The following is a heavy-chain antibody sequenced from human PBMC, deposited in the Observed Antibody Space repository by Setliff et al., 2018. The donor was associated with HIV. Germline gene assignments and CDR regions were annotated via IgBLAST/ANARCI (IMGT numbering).Heavy chain of an antibody. CDR1: GGSINSRDYS. CDR3: ARHKTNYDFYAFDV. V-gene: IGHV4-39*01. D-gene: IGHD3-3*01. J-gene: IGHJ3*01. Sequence: SETLSLTCTVSGGSINSRDYSWGWIRQPPGMGLEWIGSIHSSGTTDYNPSLKSRVAMSVDTSRSQFSLKLRSVTAADTAVYYCARHKTNYDFYAFDVWGQGTMVTVSS. CDR2: IHSSGTT.